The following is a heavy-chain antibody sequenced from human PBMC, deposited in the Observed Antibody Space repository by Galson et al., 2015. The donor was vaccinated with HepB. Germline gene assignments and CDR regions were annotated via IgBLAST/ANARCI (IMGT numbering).Heavy chain of an antibody. CDR1: GFTFSNAW. CDR3: TTFLPASIAAGPNPVNDY. D-gene: IGHD6-6*01. V-gene: IGHV3-15*01. J-gene: IGHJ4*02. Sequence: SLRLSCAASGFTFSNAWMSWVRQAPGKGLEWVGRIKSKTDGGTTDYAAPVKGRFTISRDDSKNTLYLQMNSLKTEDTAVYYCTTFLPASIAAGPNPVNDYWGQGILVTVSS. CDR2: IKSKTDGGTT.